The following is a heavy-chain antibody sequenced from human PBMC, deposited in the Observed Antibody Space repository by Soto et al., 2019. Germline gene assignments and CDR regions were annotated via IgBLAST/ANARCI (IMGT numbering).Heavy chain of an antibody. V-gene: IGHV3-30*18. CDR1: GFTFSSYG. J-gene: IGHJ4*02. CDR2: ISYDGSDK. Sequence: LRLSCAASGFTFSSYGMHWVRQAPGKGLEWVAVISYDGSDKYYADSVKGRFTISRDNSKNTLNLQTNSLRAEDTAVYYCAKNRGKYNYGDYYFDYWGQGTLVTVSS. CDR3: AKNRGKYNYGDYYFDY. D-gene: IGHD5-18*01.